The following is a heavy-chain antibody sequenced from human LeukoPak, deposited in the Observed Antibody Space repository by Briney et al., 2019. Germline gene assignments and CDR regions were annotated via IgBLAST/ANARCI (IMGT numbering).Heavy chain of an antibody. CDR3: AKDLSGSGYYGMDV. V-gene: IGHV3-30*18. D-gene: IGHD3-10*01. CDR2: ISDDGSNK. CDR1: GFTFSSYG. Sequence: GRSLRLSCAASGFTFSSYGMHWVRQAPGKGLEWVAVISDDGSNKYYADSVKGRFTISRDNSKNTLYLQMNSLRAEDTAVYYCAKDLSGSGYYGMDVWGQGTTVIVSS. J-gene: IGHJ6*02.